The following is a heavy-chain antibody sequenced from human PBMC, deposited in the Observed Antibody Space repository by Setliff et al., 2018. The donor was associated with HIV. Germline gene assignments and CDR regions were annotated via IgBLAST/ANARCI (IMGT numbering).Heavy chain of an antibody. J-gene: IGHJ6*02. D-gene: IGHD2-15*01. CDR1: GFTFDDYA. CDR2: ISWNSGTI. Sequence: LRLSCAASGFTFDDYAMHWVRQAPGKGLEWVSGISWNSGTIGYVDSVKGRFTISRDDAKNSLYLQMNSLWAEDTAVYYCARDRHCSGGSCTSYYGMDVWGQGTTVTVSS. V-gene: IGHV3-9*01. CDR3: ARDRHCSGGSCTSYYGMDV.